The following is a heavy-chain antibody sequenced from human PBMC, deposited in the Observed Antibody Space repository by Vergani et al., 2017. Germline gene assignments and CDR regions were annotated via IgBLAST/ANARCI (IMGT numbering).Heavy chain of an antibody. V-gene: IGHV3-74*03. D-gene: IGHD3-9*01. CDR2: IKSDGSIT. CDR3: ARARCIETCYMSNWLDS. J-gene: IGHJ5*01. Sequence: DVHLAESGGGFFQPGGSLRLSCSASGFSFNSCWMHWVRQVPGKGLLWVSRIKSDGSITAYADSVTGRFTISRDNAQNTLYLQMNSLRVEDTGVYYCARARCIETCYMSNWLDSWGQGTLVTVSS. CDR1: GFSFNSCW.